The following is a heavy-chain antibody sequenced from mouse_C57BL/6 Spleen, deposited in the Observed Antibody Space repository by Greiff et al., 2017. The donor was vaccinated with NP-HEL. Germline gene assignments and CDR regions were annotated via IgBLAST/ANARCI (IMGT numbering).Heavy chain of an antibody. J-gene: IGHJ3*01. CDR2: INPNNGGT. CDR3: ARLGYYGFAY. CDR1: GYTFTDYY. D-gene: IGHD2-1*01. Sequence: EVQLQQSGPELVKPGASVKISCKASGYTFTDYYMNWVKQSHGKSLEWIGDINPNNGGTSYNQKFKGKATLTVDKSSSTAYMELRSLTSEDSAVYYGARLGYYGFAYWGQGTLVTVSA. V-gene: IGHV1-26*01.